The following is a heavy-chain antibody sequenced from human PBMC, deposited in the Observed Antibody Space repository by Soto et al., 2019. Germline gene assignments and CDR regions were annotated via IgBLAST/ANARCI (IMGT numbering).Heavy chain of an antibody. CDR2: IYYSGST. D-gene: IGHD2-15*01. Sequence: PSETLSLTCTVSGGSISSYYWSWIRQPPGKGLEWIGYIYYSGSTNYNPSLKSRVTISVDTSKNQFSLKLSSVTAADTAVYFCARVLCSGGSCYDLFDYWGQGALVTVSS. CDR3: ARVLCSGGSCYDLFDY. J-gene: IGHJ4*02. CDR1: GGSISSYY. V-gene: IGHV4-59*01.